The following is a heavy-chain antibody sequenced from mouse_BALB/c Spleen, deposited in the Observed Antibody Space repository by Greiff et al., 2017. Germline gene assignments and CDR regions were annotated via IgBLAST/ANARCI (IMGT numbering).Heavy chain of an antibody. CDR3: AREGDYWFAY. J-gene: IGHJ3*01. Sequence: QVQLQQPGAELVNPGASVKLSCKASGYTFTSYWMHWVKQRPGQGLEWIGEINPSNGRTNYNEKFKSKATLTVDKSSSTAYMQLSSLTSEDSAVYYCAREGDYWFAYWGQGTLDTVSA. CDR1: GYTFTSYW. V-gene: IGHV1S81*02. D-gene: IGHD2-4*01. CDR2: INPSNGRT.